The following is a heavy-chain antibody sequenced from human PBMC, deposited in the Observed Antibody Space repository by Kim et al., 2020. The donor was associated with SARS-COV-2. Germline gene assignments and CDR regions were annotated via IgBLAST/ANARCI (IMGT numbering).Heavy chain of an antibody. V-gene: IGHV4-39*07. CDR2: IYYSGST. Sequence: SETLSLTCTVSGGSISSSSYYWGWIRQPPGNGLEWIGSIYYSGSTYYNPSLKSRVTISVDTSKNQFSLKLSSVTAADTAVYYCARGVQRLVRGVALDYWGQGTLVTVSS. J-gene: IGHJ4*02. D-gene: IGHD3-10*01. CDR3: ARGVQRLVRGVALDY. CDR1: GGSISSSSYY.